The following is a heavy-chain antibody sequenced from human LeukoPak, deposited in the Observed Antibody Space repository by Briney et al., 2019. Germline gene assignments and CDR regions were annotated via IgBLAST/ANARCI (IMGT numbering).Heavy chain of an antibody. V-gene: IGHV3-33*01. CDR1: GFTFGSYG. Sequence: GGSLRLSCVASGFTFGSYGMPWVRQAPGKGPEWVAAIWYDGGNKYYADYVKGRFTISRDNSKNTMYLHMNSLRAEDTAVYYCARDGEDDSSGHYKPYDYWGQGTLVTVSS. D-gene: IGHD3-22*01. CDR3: ARDGEDDSSGHYKPYDY. CDR2: IWYDGGNK. J-gene: IGHJ4*02.